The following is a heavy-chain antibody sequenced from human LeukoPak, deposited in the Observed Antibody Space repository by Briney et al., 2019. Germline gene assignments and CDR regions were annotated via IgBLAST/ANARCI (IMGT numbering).Heavy chain of an antibody. Sequence: GGSLRLSCAASGFTFSSYAMSWVRQAPGKGLEWVSGISGSDGSTYYADSVKGRFTISRDNSKNTLYLQMNSLRAEDTAVYYCAKVGAVAGTPYFDYWGQGTLVTVSS. D-gene: IGHD6-19*01. V-gene: IGHV3-23*01. CDR1: GFTFSSYA. J-gene: IGHJ4*02. CDR2: ISGSDGST. CDR3: AKVGAVAGTPYFDY.